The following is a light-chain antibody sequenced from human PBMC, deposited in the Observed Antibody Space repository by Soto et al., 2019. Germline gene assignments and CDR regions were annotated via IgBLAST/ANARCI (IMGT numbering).Light chain of an antibody. CDR2: EVS. J-gene: IGLJ1*01. Sequence: QSVLTQPASVSGSPGQSITISCTGTSSDVGGYNYVSWYQQHPGKAPKLIIYEVSNRPSGVSNRFSGSKSGNTASLTISGLQAGDEAGYYCHSYTNQATGVFGKGTKGTVL. CDR3: HSYTNQATGV. CDR1: SSDVGGYNY. V-gene: IGLV2-14*01.